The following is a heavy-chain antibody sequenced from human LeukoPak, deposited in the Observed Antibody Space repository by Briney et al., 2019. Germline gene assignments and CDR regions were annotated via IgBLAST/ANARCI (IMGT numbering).Heavy chain of an antibody. D-gene: IGHD3-22*01. CDR1: GFTFSSYS. V-gene: IGHV3-48*02. J-gene: IGHJ4*02. CDR2: ISSSSSTI. Sequence: GGSLRLSCAASGFTFSSYSMNWVRQAPGKGLEWVSYISSSSSTIYYADSVKGRFTISRDNAKSSLYLQMNSLRDEDTAVYYCARDFRPDSSGYCIGYDFDYWGQGTLVTVSS. CDR3: ARDFRPDSSGYCIGYDFDY.